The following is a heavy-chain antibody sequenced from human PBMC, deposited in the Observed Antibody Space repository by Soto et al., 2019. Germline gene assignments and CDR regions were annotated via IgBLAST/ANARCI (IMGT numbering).Heavy chain of an antibody. V-gene: IGHV4-34*01. D-gene: IGHD3-3*01. CDR3: ARGSRRWSTTASERLNWLDP. Sequence: PSETLSLTCAVSGGSLSDFYWTWIRQSPGKGLEWVGESSLSGTTNYNPSLKSRVTISLDTSKNHFSLKLTSVTAADTAVYYCARGSRRWSTTASERLNWLDPWGQGTLVTVSS. J-gene: IGHJ5*02. CDR1: GGSLSDFY. CDR2: SSLSGTT.